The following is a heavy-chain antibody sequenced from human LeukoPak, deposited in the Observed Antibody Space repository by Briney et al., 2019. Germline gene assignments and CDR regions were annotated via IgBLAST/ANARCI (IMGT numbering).Heavy chain of an antibody. CDR3: ARSYCSSSCYAVGAFDI. CDR2: IYYSGTT. D-gene: IGHD2-2*01. CDR1: GGSISSSSHY. J-gene: IGHJ3*02. V-gene: IGHV4-39*01. Sequence: SGTLSITCTVSGGSISSSSHYWGWIRQPPGKGLEWMGSIYYSGTTYYSPSLKSRVTISVDMSKNQFSLRLSSVTAADTAAYYCARSYCSSSCYAVGAFDIWGQGTMVTVSS.